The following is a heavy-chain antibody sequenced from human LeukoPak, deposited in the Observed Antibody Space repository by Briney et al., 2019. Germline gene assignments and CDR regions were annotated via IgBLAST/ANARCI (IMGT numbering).Heavy chain of an antibody. J-gene: IGHJ4*02. CDR3: ARDAYGSGSYSD. Sequence: SETLSLTCTVSGGSISGSYWSWIRQSPGKGLEWIGYIYYSGSTNYNPSLKSRVTISVDTSKNQFSLKLSSVTAADTAVYYCARDAYGSGSYSDWGQGTLVTVSS. D-gene: IGHD3-10*01. CDR1: GGSISGSY. CDR2: IYYSGST. V-gene: IGHV4-59*01.